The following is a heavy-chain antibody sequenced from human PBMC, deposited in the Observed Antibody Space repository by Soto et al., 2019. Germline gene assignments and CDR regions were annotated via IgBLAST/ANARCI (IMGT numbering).Heavy chain of an antibody. D-gene: IGHD6-13*01. J-gene: IGHJ4*02. CDR2: VNTYNGNP. Sequence: QVQLVQSGVEVKKPGASVKVSCKASGYTFTNYAISWVRQAPGRGLEWMGWVNTYNGNPNYAQIFQGRITTTTNTSTGTVYMERRSLKSDYSAVYYCARDSQYSTSWQRFDSWGQGTLVTVSS. CDR1: GYTFTNYA. CDR3: ARDSQYSTSWQRFDS. V-gene: IGHV1-18*01.